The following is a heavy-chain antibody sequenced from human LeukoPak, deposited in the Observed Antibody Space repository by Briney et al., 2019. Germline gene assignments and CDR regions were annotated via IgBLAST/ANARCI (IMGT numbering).Heavy chain of an antibody. Sequence: PSQTLSLTCTVSGGSINSGSYYWSWIRQPAGKGLEWIGRFYSSGNTDYNPSLKSRVTISVDTSKNQFSLKLSSVTAADTAVYYCARGGRSFFGFDYWGQGTLVTVSS. CDR1: GGSINSGSYY. J-gene: IGHJ4*02. V-gene: IGHV4-61*02. CDR2: FYSSGNT. D-gene: IGHD2/OR15-2a*01. CDR3: ARGGRSFFGFDY.